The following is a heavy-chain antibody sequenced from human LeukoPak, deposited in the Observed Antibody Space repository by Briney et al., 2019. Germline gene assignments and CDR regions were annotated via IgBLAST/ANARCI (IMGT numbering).Heavy chain of an antibody. D-gene: IGHD3-22*01. V-gene: IGHV3-53*01. Sequence: GGSLRLSCAASGLTVSSNYMSWVRQAPGKGLEWVSVIYSGGSTYYADSVKGRFPISRDNSKNTLYLQMNSLRAEDTAVYYCARESLDDSSGYADYWGQGTLVTVSS. CDR2: IYSGGST. J-gene: IGHJ4*02. CDR3: ARESLDDSSGYADY. CDR1: GLTVSSNY.